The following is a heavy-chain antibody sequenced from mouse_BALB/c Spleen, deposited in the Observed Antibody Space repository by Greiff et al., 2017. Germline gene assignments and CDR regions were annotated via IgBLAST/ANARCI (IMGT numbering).Heavy chain of an antibody. Sequence: EVKLQESGGGLVKPGGSLKLSCAASGFTFSSYAMSWVRQSPEKRLEWVAEISSGGSYTYYPDTVTGRFTISRDNAKNTLYLEMSSLRSEDTAMYYCARVGNHLYAMDYWGQGTSVTVSS. CDR2: ISSGGSYT. CDR1: GFTFSSYA. D-gene: IGHD2-1*01. CDR3: ARVGNHLYAMDY. V-gene: IGHV5-9-4*01. J-gene: IGHJ4*01.